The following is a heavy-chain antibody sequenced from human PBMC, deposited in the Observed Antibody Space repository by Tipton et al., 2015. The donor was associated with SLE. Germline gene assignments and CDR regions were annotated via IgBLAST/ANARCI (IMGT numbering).Heavy chain of an antibody. J-gene: IGHJ5*02. V-gene: IGHV4-31*03. CDR3: ARVKDYHLWVDP. D-gene: IGHD4-11*01. CDR2: IYYSGST. CDR1: GASISNDGHY. Sequence: TLSLTCSVSGASISNDGHYWSWIRHHPGKGLEWIGYIYYSGSTYYNPSLKSRLTISLDTSKNQFSLKMSSVTAADTAVYYCARVKDYHLWVDPWGQGTLVTVSP.